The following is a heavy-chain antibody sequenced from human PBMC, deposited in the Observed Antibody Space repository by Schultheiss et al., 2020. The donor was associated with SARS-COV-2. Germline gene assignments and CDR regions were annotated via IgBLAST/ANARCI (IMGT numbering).Heavy chain of an antibody. J-gene: IGHJ5*02. Sequence: SETLSLTCTVSGGSISSYYWSWIRQPPGKGLEWIGSIYYSGSTNYNPSLKSRVTISVDTSKNQFSLKLSSVTAADTAVYYCAKGLSGTGYLNCFDPWGQGTLVTVSS. V-gene: IGHV4-59*08. CDR3: AKGLSGTGYLNCFDP. CDR2: IYYSGST. D-gene: IGHD3/OR15-3a*01. CDR1: GGSISSYY.